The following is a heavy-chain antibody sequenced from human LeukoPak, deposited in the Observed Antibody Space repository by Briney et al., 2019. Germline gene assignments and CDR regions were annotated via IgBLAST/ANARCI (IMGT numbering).Heavy chain of an antibody. Sequence: PGGSLRLSCAASGFTFSSYWMHWVRQAPGKGLVWVSRINTDGSSTSYADSVKGRFTISRDNAKNTLYLQMNSLRAEDTAVYYCARVVGAFGYLYCSSTSCQPYYFDYWGQGTLVTVSS. CDR2: INTDGSST. J-gene: IGHJ4*02. CDR3: ARVVGAFGYLYCSSTSCQPYYFDY. D-gene: IGHD2-2*01. V-gene: IGHV3-74*01. CDR1: GFTFSSYW.